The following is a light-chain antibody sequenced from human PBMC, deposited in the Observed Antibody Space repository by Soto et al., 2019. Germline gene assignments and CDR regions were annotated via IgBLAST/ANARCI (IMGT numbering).Light chain of an antibody. CDR1: SSDVGGYNS. CDR3: SSYTSSSTYV. J-gene: IGLJ1*01. Sequence: QSALTQPASVSGSPGQSITISCTGTSSDVGGYNSVSWYQQHPGKVPKLVIHDVSNRPSGVSNRFSGSKSGNTASLTISGLQAEDEADYYCSSYTSSSTYVFGTGTQLTVL. V-gene: IGLV2-14*01. CDR2: DVS.